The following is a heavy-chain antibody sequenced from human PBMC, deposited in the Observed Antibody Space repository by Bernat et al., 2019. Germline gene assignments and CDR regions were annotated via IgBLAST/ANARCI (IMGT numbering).Heavy chain of an antibody. V-gene: IGHV3-21*01. CDR3: AARHCSNGVCQFDD. CDR2: INNAGGTI. D-gene: IGHD2-8*01. CDR1: GFSFSTYS. Sequence: QLVESGGGLVKPGESLRLSCAASGFSFSTYSMNWVRQAPGKGLEWVSSINNAGGTIYHADSVRGRFTISRDNAENSLFLQMNSLRAEDTAVYYCAARHCSNGVCQFDDWGQGTLVTVSS. J-gene: IGHJ4*02.